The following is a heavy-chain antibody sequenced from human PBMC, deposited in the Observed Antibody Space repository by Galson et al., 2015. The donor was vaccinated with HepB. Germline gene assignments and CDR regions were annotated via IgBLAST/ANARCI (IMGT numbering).Heavy chain of an antibody. V-gene: IGHV3-74*01. Sequence: SMRLSCAASGFTFSSSWMHWVRIAPGKGLVWVSRISSDGSDTNYADSVKGRFAISRDNAKNTLYLQMNSLRAEDTAVYYCARDMAIAAPPDSDAFDIWGQGTMVTVSS. D-gene: IGHD6-25*01. CDR3: ARDMAIAAPPDSDAFDI. J-gene: IGHJ3*02. CDR1: GFTFSSSW. CDR2: ISSDGSDT.